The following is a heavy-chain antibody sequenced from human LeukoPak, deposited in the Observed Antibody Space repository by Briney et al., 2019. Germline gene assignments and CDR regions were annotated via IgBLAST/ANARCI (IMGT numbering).Heavy chain of an antibody. J-gene: IGHJ4*02. D-gene: IGHD6-19*01. Sequence: PWGSLRLSCAASGFTFSSYGMHWVRQAPGKGLEWVAVISDDGSNKYYVDSVKGRFTISRDNSKNTLYLQMNSLRAEDTAVYYCAKGAEKVALTLYSSGGYWGQGTLVTVSS. CDR2: ISDDGSNK. V-gene: IGHV3-30*18. CDR3: AKGAEKVALTLYSSGGY. CDR1: GFTFSSYG.